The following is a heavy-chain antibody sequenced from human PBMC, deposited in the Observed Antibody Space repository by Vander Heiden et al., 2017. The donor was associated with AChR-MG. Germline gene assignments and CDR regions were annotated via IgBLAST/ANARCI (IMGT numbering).Heavy chain of an antibody. D-gene: IGHD1-26*01. Sequence: QVQLVESGGGLVKPGGSLRLSCSASGFTFSDYKMSWIRQAPGKGLEWVSYISRSGSTIYYADYVKGRFTISRDNAKNSLYLQMNSLRAEDTAVYYCASQGPIVGAEELDAFDIWGQGTMVTVSS. V-gene: IGHV3-11*01. J-gene: IGHJ3*02. CDR1: GFTFSDYK. CDR3: ASQGPIVGAEELDAFDI. CDR2: ISRSGSTI.